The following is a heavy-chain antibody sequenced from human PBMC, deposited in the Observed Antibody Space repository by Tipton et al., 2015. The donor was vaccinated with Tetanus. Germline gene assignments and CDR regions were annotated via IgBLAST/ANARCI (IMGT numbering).Heavy chain of an antibody. CDR1: GGSFSGYY. CDR3: ARASNWFDP. CDR2: INHSGST. V-gene: IGHV4-34*01. Sequence: TLSLTCAVYGGSFSGYYWSWIRQPPGKGLEWIGEINHSGSTNYNPSLKSRVTISVDTSKNQFSLKLSSVTAADTAVYYCARASNWFDPWGQGTLVTVSS. J-gene: IGHJ5*02.